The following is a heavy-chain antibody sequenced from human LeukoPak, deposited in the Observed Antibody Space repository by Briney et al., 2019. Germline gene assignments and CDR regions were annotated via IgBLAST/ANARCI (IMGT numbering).Heavy chain of an antibody. D-gene: IGHD6-19*01. J-gene: IGHJ5*02. CDR2: INSDGSST. CDR1: GFTFSSYW. CDR3: ARGSSGWENWFDP. Sequence: GGSLRLSCAASGFTFSSYWMHWVRQAPGKGLVWVSRINSDGSSTSYADSVKGRFTISRDNAKNTLYLQMNSLRAEDTAVYYCARGSSGWENWFDPWGQGTLVTVSS. V-gene: IGHV3-74*01.